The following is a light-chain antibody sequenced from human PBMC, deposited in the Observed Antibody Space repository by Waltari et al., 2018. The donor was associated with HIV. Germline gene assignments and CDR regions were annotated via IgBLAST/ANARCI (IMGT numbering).Light chain of an antibody. V-gene: IGLV1-51*02. CDR2: ENN. CDR3: GAWDDPLAILL. J-gene: IGLJ2*01. CDR1: TSNIWKNS. Sequence: QPVLTQPPSVSAALGQKVTISCSGNTSNIWKNSVTWDQKFPGAAPKLHLYENNKLPSRTPDRFSASKNGTAATLGSSGLQTGHEAHYYCGAWDDPLAILLFAGGTDVTVL.